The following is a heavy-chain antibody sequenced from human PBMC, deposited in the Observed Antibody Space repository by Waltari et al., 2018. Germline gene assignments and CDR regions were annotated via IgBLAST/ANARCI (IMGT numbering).Heavy chain of an antibody. J-gene: IGHJ5*02. CDR3: ARCKYSSSRIFPNWFDP. CDR1: GGSISSSSYY. V-gene: IGHV4-39*01. CDR2: IYYSGSN. Sequence: QLQLQESGPGLVKPSETLSLTCTVSGGSISSSSYYWGWFRQPPGNGLEWIGSIYYSGSNYYTPARKSRVTISVDPSKNQFSLKLSSVTAADTAVYYCARCKYSSSRIFPNWFDPWGQGTLVTVSS. D-gene: IGHD6-13*01.